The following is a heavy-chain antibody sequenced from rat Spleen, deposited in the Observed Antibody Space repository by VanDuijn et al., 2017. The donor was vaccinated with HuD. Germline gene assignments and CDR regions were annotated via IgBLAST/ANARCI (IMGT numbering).Heavy chain of an antibody. V-gene: IGHV3-3*01. D-gene: IGHD1-9*01. J-gene: IGHJ2*01. CDR1: GYSITSSYR. CDR2: INSAGST. Sequence: EVQLQESGPGLVKPSQSLSLTCSVTGYSITSSYRWNWIRKFPGNKLEWMGYINSAGSTSYNPSLKSRISITRDTSKNQFFLQLNSVTTEDTATYFCASTYYEYISFHYWGQGVMVTVSS. CDR3: ASTYYEYISFHY.